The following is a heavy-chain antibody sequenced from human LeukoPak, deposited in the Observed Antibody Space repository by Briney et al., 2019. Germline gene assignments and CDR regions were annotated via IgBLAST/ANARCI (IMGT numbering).Heavy chain of an antibody. CDR3: AREFFSSGWFGTYYFDY. D-gene: IGHD6-19*01. Sequence: GGSLRLSCAASGFTFSSYNMNWVRQAPGKGLEWVSSISTSTTYKYYADSVKGRFTISRDNAKKLLYLQMNSLGAEDTAVYYCAREFFSSGWFGTYYFDYWGQGTLVTVSS. CDR1: GFTFSSYN. CDR2: ISTSTTYK. V-gene: IGHV3-21*01. J-gene: IGHJ4*02.